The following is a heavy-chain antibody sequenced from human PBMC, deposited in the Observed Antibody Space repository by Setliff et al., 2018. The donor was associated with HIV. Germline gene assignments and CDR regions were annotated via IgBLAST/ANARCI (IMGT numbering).Heavy chain of an antibody. CDR3: ARSRPYNSALDY. V-gene: IGHV3-66*02. CDR1: GFTVISMS. J-gene: IGHJ4*02. Sequence: PGGSLSLSCVASGFTVISMSMSWVRQAPGKGLEWVSVIYSDGSTYHRDSVKGRFTLSRDNSKNTVYLQVGSLRPDDTAMYYCARSRPYNSALDYWGQGTLVTVSS. CDR2: IYSDGST. D-gene: IGHD6-25*01.